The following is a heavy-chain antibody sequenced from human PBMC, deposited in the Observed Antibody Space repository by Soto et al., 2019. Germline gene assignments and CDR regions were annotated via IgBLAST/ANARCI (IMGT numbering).Heavy chain of an antibody. J-gene: IGHJ4*02. V-gene: IGHV4-59*01. CDR2: IYYSGST. CDR3: ARDRSSGWHYFDY. D-gene: IGHD6-19*01. Sequence: SETLSLTCTVSGGSISTFYWSWIRQPPGKGLGWIGYIYYSGSTNYNPSLKSRVTISVDTSKNQFSLQLSSVTAADTAVYYCARDRSSGWHYFDYWGQGTLVTVSS. CDR1: GGSISTFY.